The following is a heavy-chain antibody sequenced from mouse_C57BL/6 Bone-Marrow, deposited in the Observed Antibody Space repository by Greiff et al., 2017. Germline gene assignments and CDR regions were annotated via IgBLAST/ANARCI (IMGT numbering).Heavy chain of an antibody. CDR1: GYTFTDYE. V-gene: IGHV1-15*01. J-gene: IGHJ2*01. D-gene: IGHD2-5*01. Sequence: QVQLKQSGAELVRPGASVTLSCKASGYTFTDYEMHWVKQTPVHGLEWIGAIDPETGGTAYNQKFKGKAILTADKSSSTAYMELRSLTSEDSAVYYFTREEAYSNYFWGQGTTLTVSS. CDR3: TREEAYSNYF. CDR2: IDPETGGT.